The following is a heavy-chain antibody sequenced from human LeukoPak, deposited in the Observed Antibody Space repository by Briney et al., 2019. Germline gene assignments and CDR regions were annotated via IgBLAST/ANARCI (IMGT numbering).Heavy chain of an antibody. CDR1: GFNFIDYS. CDR3: ARDHRYAFDN. D-gene: IGHD5-12*01. V-gene: IGHV3-48*01. Sequence: GGSLRLSCAASGFNFIDYSMNWVRQAPGKGLEWISYIGISSGNTKYADSVKGRFTISRDKARNSLYLQMNSLRVEDTAVYYCARDHRYAFDNWGHGTLVTVPS. J-gene: IGHJ4*01. CDR2: IGISSGNT.